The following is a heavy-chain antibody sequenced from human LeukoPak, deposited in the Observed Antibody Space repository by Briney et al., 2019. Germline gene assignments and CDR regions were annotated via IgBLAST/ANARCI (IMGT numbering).Heavy chain of an antibody. CDR3: ARDLTTSDN. J-gene: IGHJ4*02. CDR2: INWSGGRT. D-gene: IGHD1/OR15-1a*01. Sequence: AGGSLRLSCAASGFTFDDYGMSWVRQASGKGLEWVSGINWSGGRTGYADSLKGRFTISRDNAKNTLYLQMNSLRDEDTALYYCARDLTTSDNWGQGTLVTVSS. CDR1: GFTFDDYG. V-gene: IGHV3-20*04.